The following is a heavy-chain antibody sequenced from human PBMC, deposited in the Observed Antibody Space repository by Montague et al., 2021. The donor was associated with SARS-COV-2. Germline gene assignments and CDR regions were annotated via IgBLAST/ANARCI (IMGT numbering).Heavy chain of an antibody. CDR1: GGSFSGYY. CDR3: ARHSGGSEVSGLDY. D-gene: IGHD3-10*01. V-gene: IGHV4-34*01. J-gene: IGHJ4*02. Sequence: SETLSLTCAVYGGSFSGYYWSWIRQPPGKGLEWIGEITHSGSTNYNPSLKSRVTISLDTSTNQFSLNLNSVTAADTAVYYCARHSGGSEVSGLDYWGQGTLVTVSS. CDR2: ITHSGST.